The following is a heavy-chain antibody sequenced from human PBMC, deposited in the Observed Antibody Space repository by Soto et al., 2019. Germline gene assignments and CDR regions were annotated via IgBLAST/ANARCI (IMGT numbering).Heavy chain of an antibody. CDR1: GFTFSSYS. J-gene: IGHJ4*02. D-gene: IGHD6-19*01. V-gene: IGHV3-48*02. CDR2: ISSSSSTI. Sequence: EVQLVESGGGLVQPGGSLRLSCAASGFTFSSYSMNWVRQAPGKGLEWVSYISSSSSTIYYADSVKGRFTISRDNAKNSLYLQMNNLRDEVTGVYYCARDGGWLLDFWGQGTLVTVSS. CDR3: ARDGGWLLDF.